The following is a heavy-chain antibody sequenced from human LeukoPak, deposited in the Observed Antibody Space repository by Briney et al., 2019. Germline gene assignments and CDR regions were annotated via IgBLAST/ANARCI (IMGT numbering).Heavy chain of an antibody. Sequence: PGGSLRLSCAASGFTVSSNYMSWVRQAPGKGLEGVSVIYSGGSTCYADSVKGRFTISRDNSKNTLYLQMNSLRAEDTAVYYCAKLGRKYSSGWYIDYWGQGTLVTVSS. CDR3: AKLGRKYSSGWYIDY. D-gene: IGHD6-19*01. V-gene: IGHV3-53*01. CDR1: GFTVSSNY. CDR2: IYSGGST. J-gene: IGHJ4*02.